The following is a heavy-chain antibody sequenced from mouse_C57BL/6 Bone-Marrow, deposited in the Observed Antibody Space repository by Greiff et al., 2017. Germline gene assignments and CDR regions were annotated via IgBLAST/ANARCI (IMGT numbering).Heavy chain of an antibody. CDR1: GFNIKDDY. CDR3: TTGGKAY. CDR2: IDPENGDT. J-gene: IGHJ3*01. Sequence: EVQLQQSGAELVRPGASVKLSCTASGFNIKDDYMHWVKQRPEQGLEWIGWIDPENGDTAYASKFQGKATITADTSSNPAYLQLSSLTSEDTAVYYCTTGGKAYWGQGTLVTVSA. V-gene: IGHV14-4*01.